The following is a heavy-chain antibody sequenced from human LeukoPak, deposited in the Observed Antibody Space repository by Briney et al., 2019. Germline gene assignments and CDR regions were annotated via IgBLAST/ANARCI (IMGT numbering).Heavy chain of an antibody. V-gene: IGHV3-15*01. CDR3: TTDRGIAARPLFDY. J-gene: IGHJ4*02. D-gene: IGHD6-6*01. CDR2: IKSKADGGTT. CDR1: GFTFSSYA. Sequence: GGSLRLSCAASGFTFSSYAMSWVRQAPGKGLEWVGRIKSKADGGTTDYTAPVKGRFTISRDDSKDTVYLQLNSLKSEDTAEYYCTTDRGIAARPLFDYWGQGILVTVSS.